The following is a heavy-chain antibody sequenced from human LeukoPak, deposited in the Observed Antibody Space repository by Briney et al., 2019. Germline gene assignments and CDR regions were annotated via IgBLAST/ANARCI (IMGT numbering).Heavy chain of an antibody. CDR1: GGSISSSSYY. D-gene: IGHD2-15*01. CDR3: ARSIGYCSGGSCFLGWFDP. V-gene: IGHV4-39*01. Sequence: SETLSLTCTVSGGSISSSSYYWGRIRQPPGKGLEWIGSIYYSGSTYYNPSLKSRVTISVDTSKNQFSLKLSSVTAADTAVYYCARSIGYCSGGSCFLGWFDPWGQGTLVTVSS. J-gene: IGHJ5*02. CDR2: IYYSGST.